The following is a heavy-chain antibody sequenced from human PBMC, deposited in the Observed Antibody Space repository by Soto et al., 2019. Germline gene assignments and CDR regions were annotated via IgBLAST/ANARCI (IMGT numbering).Heavy chain of an antibody. CDR3: VKDPLVNDIRPGCASHI. J-gene: IGHJ3*02. V-gene: IGHV3-30*18. D-gene: IGHD2-15*01. CDR2: ISYDGSKK. Sequence: QVQLVESGGGVVQPGRSLRLSCAASGFTFSTYGMHWVRQAPGKGPQWVALISYDGSKKYYADSVTGRFTISRDNSKNTVFLQMNSLKAEDTALYYCVKDPLVNDIRPGCASHIWGRGTMVTVSS. CDR1: GFTFSTYG.